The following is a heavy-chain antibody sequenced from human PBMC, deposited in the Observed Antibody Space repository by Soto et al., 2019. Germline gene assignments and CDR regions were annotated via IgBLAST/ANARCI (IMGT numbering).Heavy chain of an antibody. CDR1: GGSISSYY. J-gene: IGHJ3*02. D-gene: IGHD5-18*01. Sequence: TLSLTCTVSGGSISSYYWSWIRQPPGKGLEWIGYIYYSGSTNYNPSLKSRVTISVDTSKNQFSLKLSSVTAADTAVYYCARLGHARGQLWPLAAFDIWGQGTMVTVSS. CDR3: ARLGHARGQLWPLAAFDI. CDR2: IYYSGST. V-gene: IGHV4-59*01.